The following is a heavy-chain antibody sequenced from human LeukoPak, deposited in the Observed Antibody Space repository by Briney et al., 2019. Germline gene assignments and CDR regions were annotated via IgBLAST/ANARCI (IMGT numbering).Heavy chain of an antibody. CDR1: GFTFSSYA. D-gene: IGHD6-13*01. V-gene: IGHV3-23*01. J-gene: IGHJ3*02. Sequence: GGSLRLSCAASGFTFSSYAMSWVRQAPGKGPKWVSTINDNGAGTYYADSVKGRFTISRDNSYNTVSLQMNSLRAEDTAVYYCARAGIAAASFAFDIWGQGTMVTVSS. CDR3: ARAGIAAASFAFDI. CDR2: INDNGAGT.